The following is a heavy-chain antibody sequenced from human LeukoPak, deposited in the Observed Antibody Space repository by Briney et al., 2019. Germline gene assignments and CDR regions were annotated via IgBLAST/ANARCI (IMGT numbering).Heavy chain of an antibody. CDR1: GDSISSYY. Sequence: PSETLSLTCTVSGDSISSYYWSWIRQPAGKGLEWIGRIYTSGSTNYNPSLKSRVTMSVDTSKNQFSLKLSSVTAADTAVYYCASLNYGSGSYSPPFDYWGQGTLVTVSS. V-gene: IGHV4-4*07. D-gene: IGHD3-10*01. CDR2: IYTSGST. CDR3: ASLNYGSGSYSPPFDY. J-gene: IGHJ4*02.